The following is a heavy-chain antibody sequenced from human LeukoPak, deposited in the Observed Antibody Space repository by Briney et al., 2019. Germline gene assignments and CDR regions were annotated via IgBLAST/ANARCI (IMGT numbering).Heavy chain of an antibody. J-gene: IGHJ5*02. D-gene: IGHD2-2*01. V-gene: IGHV1-69*13. CDR1: GGTFSIYA. Sequence: SVKVSFKASGGTFSIYAISWVRQAPGQGLEWMGGIIPILGTANYAQKFQGRVTITADESTSTAYMELSSLRSEDTAVYYCARDCSSTSCYLRGHWFDPWGQGTLVTVSS. CDR3: ARDCSSTSCYLRGHWFDP. CDR2: IIPILGTA.